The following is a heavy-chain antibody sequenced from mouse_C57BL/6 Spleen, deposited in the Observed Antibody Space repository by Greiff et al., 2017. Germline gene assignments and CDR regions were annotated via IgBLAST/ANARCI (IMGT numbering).Heavy chain of an antibody. V-gene: IGHV1-15*01. D-gene: IGHD1-1*01. CDR3: TYGSRYFDV. Sequence: QLQLKESGAELVRPGASVTLSCKALGYTFIDNEMHWVKQTPVRGLEGIGAIDPETGGTAYNQKFKGKAILTADKSSSTAYMELRSLTSEDSAVYYGTYGSRYFDVWGTGTTVTVSS. CDR1: GYTFIDNE. J-gene: IGHJ1*03. CDR2: IDPETGGT.